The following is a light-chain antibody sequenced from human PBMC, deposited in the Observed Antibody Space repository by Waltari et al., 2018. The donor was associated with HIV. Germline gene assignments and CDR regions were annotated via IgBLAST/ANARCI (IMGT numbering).Light chain of an antibody. CDR1: SSNIGAGYD. V-gene: IGLV1-40*01. CDR3: QSYDSSLSGGV. CDR2: DNS. J-gene: IGLJ3*02. Sequence: QSALTQPPSVSGAPGQRVTISCTGSSSNIGAGYDVHWYQQVPGTAPKLLISDNSKRPSGVPDRFSGSKSGTSASLAITGLQAEDEADYYCQSYDSSLSGGVFGGGTKLTVL.